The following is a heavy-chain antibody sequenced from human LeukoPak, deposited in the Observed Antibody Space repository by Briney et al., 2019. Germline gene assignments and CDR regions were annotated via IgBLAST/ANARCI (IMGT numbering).Heavy chain of an antibody. Sequence: GASVKVSCKVFGYTLTELPIHWVRQAPGKGLEWVGGFDPEDGETTYAQKFQGRVTMTEDTSTDTAYMEVSGLRSEDTAVYYCATRTTGTTDALDIWGQGTMATVSS. CDR2: FDPEDGET. CDR1: GYTLTELP. J-gene: IGHJ3*02. V-gene: IGHV1-24*01. D-gene: IGHD1-1*01. CDR3: ATRTTGTTDALDI.